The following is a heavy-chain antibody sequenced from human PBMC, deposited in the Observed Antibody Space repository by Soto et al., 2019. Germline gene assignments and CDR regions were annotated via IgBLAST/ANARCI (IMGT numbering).Heavy chain of an antibody. V-gene: IGHV1-69*02. D-gene: IGHD2-2*01. Sequence: QVQLVQSGAEVKKPGSSVKVSCKASGGTFSSYTISWVRQAPGQGLEWMGRIIPILGRANYAQKFQGRVTITADKSTSTADRELTRQRSEDTAVYDGARRAQSSTRCYVWSRDIWGQGTMVTVSS. CDR1: GGTFSSYT. CDR3: ARRAQSSTRCYVWSRDI. CDR2: IIPILGRA. J-gene: IGHJ3*02.